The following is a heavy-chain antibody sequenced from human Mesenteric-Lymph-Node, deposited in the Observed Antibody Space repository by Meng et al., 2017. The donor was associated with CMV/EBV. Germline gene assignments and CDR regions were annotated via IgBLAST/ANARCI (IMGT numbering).Heavy chain of an antibody. CDR3: AKDEGDIVVVPAAIRYYYYYGMDV. D-gene: IGHD2-2*01. CDR1: GFTFSSYG. V-gene: IGHV3-30*02. J-gene: IGHJ6*02. Sequence: GGSLRLSCAASGFTFSSYGMHWVRQAPGKGLEWVAFIRYDGSNKYYADSVKGRFTISRDNSKNTLYLQMNSLRAEDTAVYYCAKDEGDIVVVPAAIRYYYYYGMDVWGQGITVTVSS. CDR2: IRYDGSNK.